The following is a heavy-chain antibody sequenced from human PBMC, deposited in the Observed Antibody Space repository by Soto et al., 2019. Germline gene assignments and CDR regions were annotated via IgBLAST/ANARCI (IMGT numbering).Heavy chain of an antibody. CDR2: IYPGDSDT. V-gene: IGHV5-51*01. J-gene: IGHJ6*02. Sequence: GESLKISCKGSGYSFTSHWIGWVRQMPGKGLEWMGIIYPGDSDTRYSPSFQGQVTISADKSISTAYLQWSSLQASDTAIYYCARQGRCSSTSCYTGANFYYYGMDVWGQGTTVTVSS. CDR3: ARQGRCSSTSCYTGANFYYYGMDV. CDR1: GYSFTSHW. D-gene: IGHD2-2*02.